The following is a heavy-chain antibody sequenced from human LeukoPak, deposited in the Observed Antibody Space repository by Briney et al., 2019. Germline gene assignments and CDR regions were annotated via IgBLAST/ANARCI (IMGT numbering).Heavy chain of an antibody. CDR2: ISSSSSYI. CDR1: GVTFSSYS. Sequence: PGGSLRLSCAASGVTFSSYSMNWGRQAPGKGLEWVSSISSSSSYIYYADSVKGRFTISRDNAKNSLYLQMNSLRAEDTAVSYCARVGSSGWYYFDYWGQGTLVTVSS. D-gene: IGHD6-19*01. J-gene: IGHJ4*02. CDR3: ARVGSSGWYYFDY. V-gene: IGHV3-21*01.